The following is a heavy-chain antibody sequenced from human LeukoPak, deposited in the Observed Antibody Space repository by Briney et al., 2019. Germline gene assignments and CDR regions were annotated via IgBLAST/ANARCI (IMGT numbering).Heavy chain of an antibody. V-gene: IGHV3-73*01. Sequence: PGGSLRLSCAASGFTFSGSAMHWVRQASGKGLEWVGRIRSKANSYATAYAASVKGRFTISRDDSKNTAYLQMNSLRAEDTAVYYCARDCSSSSWYAPTSYYYYYMDVWGKGTTVTVSS. CDR3: ARDCSSSSWYAPTSYYYYYMDV. D-gene: IGHD6-13*01. CDR1: GFTFSGSA. CDR2: IRSKANSYAT. J-gene: IGHJ6*03.